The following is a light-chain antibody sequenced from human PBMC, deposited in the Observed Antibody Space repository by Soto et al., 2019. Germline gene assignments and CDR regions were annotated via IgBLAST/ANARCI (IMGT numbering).Light chain of an antibody. CDR2: DAS. Sequence: EVVLTQSPATLSLFPGESATLSCRASETISNQLAWYQQKPGQAPRLLMYDASHRVTGIPARFSDSGSGTDFTLIISSLEPADFAVYYCQHRSDWPPICTFGKGTKVDIK. CDR3: QHRSDWPPICT. CDR1: ETISNQ. V-gene: IGKV3-11*01. J-gene: IGKJ2*02.